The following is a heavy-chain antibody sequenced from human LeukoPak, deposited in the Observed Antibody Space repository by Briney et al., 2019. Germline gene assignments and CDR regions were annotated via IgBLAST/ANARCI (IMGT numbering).Heavy chain of an antibody. Sequence: GGSLRLSCAASGFAFNTYWMHWVRQAPGTGLVWVSRINGDGSSTSYADFVKGRFTISSDNAKNTLYLQMNSLRAEETAIYHCARDKGYSIDQWGQGTLVTVSS. V-gene: IGHV3-74*01. CDR3: ARDKGYSIDQ. CDR2: INGDGSST. D-gene: IGHD5-18*01. J-gene: IGHJ5*02. CDR1: GFAFNTYW.